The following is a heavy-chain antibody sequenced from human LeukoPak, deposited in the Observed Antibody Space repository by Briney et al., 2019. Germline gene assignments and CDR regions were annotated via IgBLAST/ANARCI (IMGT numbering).Heavy chain of an antibody. CDR1: GFTFSSYG. CDR2: IWYDGSNK. D-gene: IGHD1-26*01. CDR3: ARAKVGYIDY. V-gene: IGHV3-33*01. J-gene: IGHJ4*02. Sequence: GGSMRLSCAVSGFTFSSYGMHWVRQAPGKGLEWVAVIWYDGSNKYYADSVKGRFTISRDNSKNTLYLQMNSVRAEDTAVYYCARAKVGYIDYWGQGPLVPVS.